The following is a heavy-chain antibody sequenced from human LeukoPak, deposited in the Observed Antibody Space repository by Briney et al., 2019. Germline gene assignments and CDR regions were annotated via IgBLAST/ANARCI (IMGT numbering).Heavy chain of an antibody. J-gene: IGHJ5*02. V-gene: IGHV1-8*01. D-gene: IGHD1-26*01. CDR3: AGGGSYYGWFDP. CDR2: RNPNSGNT. Sequence: ASVKVSCKASGYTFTSYDINWVRQATGQGLEWMGWRNPNSGNTGYAQKFQGRVTMTRNTSISTAYMELGSLRFEDTAVYYCAGGGSYYGWFDPWGQGTLVTVSS. CDR1: GYTFTSYD.